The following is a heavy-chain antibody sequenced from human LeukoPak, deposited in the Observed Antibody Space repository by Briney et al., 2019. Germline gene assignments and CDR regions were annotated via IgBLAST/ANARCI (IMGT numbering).Heavy chain of an antibody. CDR2: ISSSGSTI. V-gene: IGHV3-11*04. D-gene: IGHD3-3*01. CDR1: GFTFSDYY. J-gene: IGHJ4*02. CDR3: AREPFWSGYYSNLHFDY. Sequence: GGSLRLSCAASGFTFSDYYMSWIRQAPGKGLEWVSYISSSGSTIYYADSVKGRFTISRDNAKNSLYLQMNSLRAEDTAVYYCAREPFWSGYYSNLHFDYWGQGTLVTVSS.